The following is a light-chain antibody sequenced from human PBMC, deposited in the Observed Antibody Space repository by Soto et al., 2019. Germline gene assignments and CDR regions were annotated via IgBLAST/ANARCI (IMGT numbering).Light chain of an antibody. CDR3: QQFNSYPIT. J-gene: IGKJ5*01. V-gene: IGKV1-5*01. CDR1: QSISSW. CDR2: EAS. Sequence: DIQMTQSPATLSASVGDRATITCRASQSISSWLAWYQQKPGKAPKLLIYEASSLESGVPSRFSGSGSGTEFTLTSGGLQPDDFATYYCQQFNSYPITFGQGTRLEIK.